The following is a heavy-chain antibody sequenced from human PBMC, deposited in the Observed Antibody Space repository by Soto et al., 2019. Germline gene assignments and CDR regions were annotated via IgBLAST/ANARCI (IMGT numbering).Heavy chain of an antibody. CDR1: GFTVSSNY. CDR3: ARDLNYYSAFDI. CDR2: IYSGGST. J-gene: IGHJ3*02. D-gene: IGHD2-21*02. Sequence: GGSLRFSCAASGFTVSSNYMSWVRQAPGKGLEWVSVIYSGGSTYYADSVKGRFTISRDNSRNTLYLQMNSLRAEDTAVYYCARDLNYYSAFDIWGQGTMVTVSS. V-gene: IGHV3-53*01.